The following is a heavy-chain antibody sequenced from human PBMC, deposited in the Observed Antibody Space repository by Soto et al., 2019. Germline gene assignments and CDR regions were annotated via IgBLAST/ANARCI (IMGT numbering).Heavy chain of an antibody. J-gene: IGHJ6*02. V-gene: IGHV3-23*01. CDR2: ISGSGGST. D-gene: IGHD4-4*01. CDR3: AKDKYPDSYSYYYYYGMDV. Sequence: GGSLRLSCAASGFTFSSYAMSWVRQAPGKGLEWVSAISGSGGSTYYADSVKGRFTISRDNSKNTLYLQMNSLRAEDTAVYYCAKDKYPDSYSYYYYYGMDVWGQGTTVTVSS. CDR1: GFTFSSYA.